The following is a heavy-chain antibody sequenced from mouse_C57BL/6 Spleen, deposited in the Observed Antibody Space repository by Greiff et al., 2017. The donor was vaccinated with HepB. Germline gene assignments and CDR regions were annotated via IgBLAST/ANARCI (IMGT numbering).Heavy chain of an antibody. CDR3: ARADGNYDYVDY. D-gene: IGHD2-1*01. Sequence: VQLQQPGAELVRPGSSVKLSCKASGYTFTSYWMDWVKQRPGQGLEWIGNIYPSDSETHYNQKFKDKATLTVDKSSSTAYMQLSSLTSEDSAVYYCARADGNYDYVDYWGQGTTLTVSS. J-gene: IGHJ2*01. CDR2: IYPSDSET. CDR1: GYTFTSYW. V-gene: IGHV1-61*01.